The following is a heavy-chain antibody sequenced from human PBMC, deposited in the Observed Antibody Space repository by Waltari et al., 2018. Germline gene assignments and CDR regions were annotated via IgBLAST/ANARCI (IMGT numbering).Heavy chain of an antibody. CDR3: ARDRGWLQLIFDY. V-gene: IGHV1-2*06. CDR1: GYTFTGYY. D-gene: IGHD5-12*01. Sequence: QVQLVQSGAEVKKPGASVKVSCKASGYTFTGYYMHWVRQAPGQGLEWMGRINPNSGGTNYAQTFQGRVTMTRDTSISTAYMELSRLRSDDTAVYYCARDRGWLQLIFDYWGQGTLVTVSS. J-gene: IGHJ4*02. CDR2: INPNSGGT.